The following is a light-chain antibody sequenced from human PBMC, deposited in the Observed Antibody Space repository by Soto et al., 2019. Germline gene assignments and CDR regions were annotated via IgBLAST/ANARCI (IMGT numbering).Light chain of an antibody. V-gene: IGKV3-20*01. CDR3: QQYDSSPWT. CDR1: QSVSGSS. J-gene: IGKJ1*01. Sequence: EIVLTQSPGTLSLSPGERATLSCRASQSVSGSSLAWYQQKPGQAPRLVIFGASTRATGIPDRFSGRGSGTDFTVTISRLEPEDFAVYYCQQYDSSPWTFGQGTKVDNK. CDR2: GAS.